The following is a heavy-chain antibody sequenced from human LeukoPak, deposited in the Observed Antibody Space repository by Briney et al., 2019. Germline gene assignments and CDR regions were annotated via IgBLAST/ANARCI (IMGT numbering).Heavy chain of an antibody. J-gene: IGHJ4*02. D-gene: IGHD3-10*01. CDR3: ARGGHYYGSGSKIY. CDR2: ISSSSSYI. CDR1: GFTFSSYI. V-gene: IGHV3-21*01. Sequence: GGSLRLSCAASGFTFSSYIMNWVRQAPGKGLEWVSSISSSSSYIYYADSVKGRFTISRDNAKNSLYLQMNSLRAEDTAVYYCARGGHYYGSGSKIYWGQGTLVTVSS.